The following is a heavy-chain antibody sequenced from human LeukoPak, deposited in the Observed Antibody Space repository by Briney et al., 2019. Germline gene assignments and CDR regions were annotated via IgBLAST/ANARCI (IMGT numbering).Heavy chain of an antibody. CDR1: GGSISSSSYY. CDR3: ARLYCSGGSCYLDY. D-gene: IGHD2-15*01. CDR2: IYYRGST. Sequence: SETLSLTCTVSGGSISSSSYYWGWIRQPPGKGLEWIGSIYYRGSTYYNPSLKSRVTISVDTSKNQFSLKLSSVTAADTAVYYCARLYCSGGSCYLDYWGQGTLVTVSS. V-gene: IGHV4-39*01. J-gene: IGHJ4*02.